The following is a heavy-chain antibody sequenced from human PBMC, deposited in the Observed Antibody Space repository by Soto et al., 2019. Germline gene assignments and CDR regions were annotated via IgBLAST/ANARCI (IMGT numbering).Heavy chain of an antibody. D-gene: IGHD2-15*01. Sequence: HHGGSLRLSCAASGFTVSSKYMSWVRQAPGKGLEWVSLIQSGGPTYYADSVKGRFTISRDTSENTLHLQMDSLRAEDTAVYYCARDDVLCDGGRCYGVPLGVWGKGTTVTVSS. J-gene: IGHJ6*04. V-gene: IGHV3-66*01. CDR2: IQSGGPT. CDR1: GFTVSSKY. CDR3: ARDDVLCDGGRCYGVPLGV.